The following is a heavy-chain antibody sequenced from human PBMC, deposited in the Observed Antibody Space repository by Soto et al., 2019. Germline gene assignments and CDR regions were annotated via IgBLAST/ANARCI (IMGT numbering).Heavy chain of an antibody. Sequence: SETLSLTCAVSGYSISSGYYWGWIRQPPGKGLEGIGSIRHSGTTDYNPSLKGRVTMSVDTSKNQFSLKLSSVTAADTAVYYCARVNWVVDYWGQGTLVTVSS. CDR2: IRHSGTT. J-gene: IGHJ4*02. CDR3: ARVNWVVDY. V-gene: IGHV4-38-2*01. CDR1: GYSISSGYY. D-gene: IGHD7-27*01.